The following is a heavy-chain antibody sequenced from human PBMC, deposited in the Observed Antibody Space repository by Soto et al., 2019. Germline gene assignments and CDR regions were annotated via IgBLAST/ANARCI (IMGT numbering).Heavy chain of an antibody. CDR3: ASSLSAPRYGYNQGYPDY. CDR1: GYTFTSYY. V-gene: IGHV1-46*01. CDR2: INPSGGST. Sequence: QVQLVQSGAEVKKPGASVKVSCKASGYTFTSYYMHWVRQAPGQGLEWMGIINPSGGSTSYAQKFQGRVTMTRDTSTSTVYMELSSLRSEDTAVYYCASSLSAPRYGYNQGYPDYWGQGTLVTVSS. D-gene: IGHD5-12*01. J-gene: IGHJ4*02.